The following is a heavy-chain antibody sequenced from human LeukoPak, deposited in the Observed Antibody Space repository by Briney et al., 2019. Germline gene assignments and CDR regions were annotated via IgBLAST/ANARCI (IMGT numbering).Heavy chain of an antibody. Sequence: ASVKVSCKASGGTFISYAISWVGQAPGQGGEGMGGIIPIFGTANYAQKFQGRGTITTDESTSKAYMELSSLRSEDTAVYYCARGPGELPVGGRFDYWGQGTLVTVSS. V-gene: IGHV1-69*05. CDR2: IIPIFGTA. D-gene: IGHD1-26*01. J-gene: IGHJ4*02. CDR1: GGTFISYA. CDR3: ARGPGELPVGGRFDY.